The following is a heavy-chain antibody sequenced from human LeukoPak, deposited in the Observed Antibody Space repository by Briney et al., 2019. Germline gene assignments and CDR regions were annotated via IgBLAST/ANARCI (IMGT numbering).Heavy chain of an antibody. V-gene: IGHV4-61*02. CDR2: IYTSGST. CDR3: ASGRPRNNWFDP. D-gene: IGHD6-6*01. Sequence: PSETLSLTCTVSGGSISTSNYYWSWIRQPAGKGLEWIGRIYTSGSTNYNPSLKSRVTISVDTSKNQFSLKLSSVTAADTAVYYCASGRPRNNWFDPWGQGTLVTVSS. J-gene: IGHJ5*02. CDR1: GGSISTSNYY.